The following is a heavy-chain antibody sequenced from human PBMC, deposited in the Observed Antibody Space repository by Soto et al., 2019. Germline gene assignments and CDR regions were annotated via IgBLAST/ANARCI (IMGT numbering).Heavy chain of an antibody. D-gene: IGHD3-10*01. V-gene: IGHV4-39*02. J-gene: IGHJ6*02. CDR1: GGSINNNHYY. CDR2: ISYSGTT. Sequence: PSETLSLTCTVSGGSINNNHYYWGWVRQPPGKGLEWIGSISYSGTTYFNPSLKSRVVKSVDTSRNQFSLRLTSVTAADTAVYYCARDRGDGYNPYYYYGMDVWGQGTTVT. CDR3: ARDRGDGYNPYYYYGMDV.